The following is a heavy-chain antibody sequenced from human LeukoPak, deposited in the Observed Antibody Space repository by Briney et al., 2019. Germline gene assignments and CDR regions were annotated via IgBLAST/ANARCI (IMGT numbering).Heavy chain of an antibody. V-gene: IGHV4-34*01. CDR1: GGSFSGYY. Sequence: SSETLSLTCAVYGGSFSGYYWSWIRQPPGKRLEWIGEINHSGSTNYNPSLKSRVTISVDTSKNQFSLKLSSVTAADTAVYYCARSIVYGSAFDIWGHGTMVTVSS. J-gene: IGHJ3*02. CDR2: INHSGST. D-gene: IGHD2-15*01. CDR3: ARSIVYGSAFDI.